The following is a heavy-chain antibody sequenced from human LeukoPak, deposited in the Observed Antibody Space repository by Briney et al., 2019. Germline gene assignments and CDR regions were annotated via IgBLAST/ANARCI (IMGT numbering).Heavy chain of an antibody. CDR2: IYYSGST. Sequence: PSETLSLTCTVSGGSISSGGYYWSWIRQHPGKGLEWIGYIYYSGSTYYNPSLKSRLTISVDTSKNLFSLKLSSVTAADTAVYYCAREAYYYGMDVWGQGTTVTVSS. V-gene: IGHV4-31*03. CDR3: AREAYYYGMDV. J-gene: IGHJ6*02. CDR1: GGSISSGGYY.